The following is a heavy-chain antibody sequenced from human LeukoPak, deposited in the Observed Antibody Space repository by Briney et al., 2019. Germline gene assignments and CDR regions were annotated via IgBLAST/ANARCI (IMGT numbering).Heavy chain of an antibody. CDR2: INPNSGGT. Sequence: ASVKVSCKASGYTFTGYYMHWVRQAPGQGLEWMGWINPNSGGTNYAQKFQGRVTMTRDTSISTAYMELSRLRSDDTAVYYCARDRDDSSGCYRETLFDYWGQGTLVTVSS. V-gene: IGHV1-2*02. D-gene: IGHD3-22*01. J-gene: IGHJ4*02. CDR1: GYTFTGYY. CDR3: ARDRDDSSGCYRETLFDY.